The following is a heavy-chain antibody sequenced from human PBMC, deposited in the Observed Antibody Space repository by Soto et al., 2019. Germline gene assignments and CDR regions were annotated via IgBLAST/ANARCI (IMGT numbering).Heavy chain of an antibody. CDR1: GFTFSDHY. V-gene: IGHV3-72*01. Sequence: EVQLVESGGVVVQPGGSLRLSCAASGFTFSDHYMDWVRQAPGKGLEWVGRIRNQVNSHSTEYAASVKGRFTISRDDSKNSLDLQMNSLKTEDTAVYYCAKVSVSDYSFGYSGQGILVTVSS. CDR2: IRNQVNSHST. CDR3: AKVSVSDYSFGY. J-gene: IGHJ4*02. D-gene: IGHD2-21*01.